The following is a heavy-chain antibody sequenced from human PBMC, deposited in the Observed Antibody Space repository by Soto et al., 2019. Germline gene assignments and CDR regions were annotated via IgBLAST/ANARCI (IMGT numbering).Heavy chain of an antibody. CDR3: ARVQDEFWSGSKEIGNWFDP. CDR2: IYYSGST. J-gene: IGHJ5*02. D-gene: IGHD3-3*01. CDR1: GGSISSYY. Sequence: QVQLQESGPGLVKPSETLSLTCTVSGGSISSYYWSWIRQPPGKGLEWIGYIYYSGSTNYNPSLKSRVTISVDTSKNQFSLKLSSVTAAYTAVYYCARVQDEFWSGSKEIGNWFDPWGQGTLVTVSS. V-gene: IGHV4-59*01.